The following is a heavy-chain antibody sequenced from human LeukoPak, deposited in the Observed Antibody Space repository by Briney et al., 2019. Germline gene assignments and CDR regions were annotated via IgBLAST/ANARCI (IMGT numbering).Heavy chain of an antibody. J-gene: IGHJ3*01. V-gene: IGHV1-2*02. D-gene: IGHD6-19*01. CDR2: INPNGGGT. CDR1: GYTFTGYY. CDR3: ARDRSGWDDAFDL. Sequence: ASVTVSCMASGYTFTGYYIHWVRQAPAQGLAWMGWINPNGGGTNYAQKFQGRVTMNRDTSISTAYMELSWLRSDDTAIYYCARDRSGWDDAFDLWGPGTMVTVSS.